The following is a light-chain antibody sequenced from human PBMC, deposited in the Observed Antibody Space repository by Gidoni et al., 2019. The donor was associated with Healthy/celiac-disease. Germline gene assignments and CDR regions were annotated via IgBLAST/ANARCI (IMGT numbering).Light chain of an antibody. CDR3: QAWDSRVV. V-gene: IGLV3-1*01. J-gene: IGLJ2*01. CDR1: KLGDKY. Sequence: SYALTQPPSVSVSPGQTASITCSGDKLGDKYACWYQQKPGQSPVLVIYQDSKRPSGIPERFSGSNSGNTATLTISGTQAMDEADYCGQAWDSRVVFGGGTKLTVL. CDR2: QDS.